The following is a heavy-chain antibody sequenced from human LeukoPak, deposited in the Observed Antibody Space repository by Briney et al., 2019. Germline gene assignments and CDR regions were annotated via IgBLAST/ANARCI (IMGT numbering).Heavy chain of an antibody. CDR3: ARLRGYDILTGYYFDYYYMDV. J-gene: IGHJ6*03. V-gene: IGHV3-48*03. CDR1: GFTFSSYE. D-gene: IGHD3-9*01. CDR2: ISSSGSTI. Sequence: PGGSLRLSCAASGFTFSSYEMNWVRQAPGKGLEWVSYISSSGSTIYYADSVKGRITISRDNAKNSLYLQMNSLRAEDTAVYYCARLRGYDILTGYYFDYYYMDVWGKGTTVTVSS.